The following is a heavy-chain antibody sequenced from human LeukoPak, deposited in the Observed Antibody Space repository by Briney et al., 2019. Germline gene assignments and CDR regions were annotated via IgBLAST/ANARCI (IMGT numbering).Heavy chain of an antibody. J-gene: IGHJ4*02. CDR3: ARARKIVGATGPPYYFDY. CDR2: IWYDGSNK. Sequence: GGSLRLSCAASGFTFSSYGMHWVRQAPGKGLEWVAVIWYDGSNKYYADSVKGRFTISRDNSKNTLYLQMNSLRAEDTAVYYCARARKIVGATGPPYYFDYWGQGTLVTVSS. V-gene: IGHV3-33*01. D-gene: IGHD1-26*01. CDR1: GFTFSSYG.